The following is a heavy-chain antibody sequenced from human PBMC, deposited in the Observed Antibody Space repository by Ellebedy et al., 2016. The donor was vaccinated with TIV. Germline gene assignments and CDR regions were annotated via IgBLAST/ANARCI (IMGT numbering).Heavy chain of an antibody. CDR2: INHNGKT. CDR1: GGSFSGYY. Sequence: SETLSLTCAVYGGSFSGYYWSWIRQPPGKGLEWIGEINHNGKTNYSPSLKSRVTVSVDTSKNQFFLKLSSVTAADTAVYYCARGLTYCGGDCSGYFQHWGQGTLVTVSS. V-gene: IGHV4-34*01. D-gene: IGHD2-21*02. J-gene: IGHJ1*01. CDR3: ARGLTYCGGDCSGYFQH.